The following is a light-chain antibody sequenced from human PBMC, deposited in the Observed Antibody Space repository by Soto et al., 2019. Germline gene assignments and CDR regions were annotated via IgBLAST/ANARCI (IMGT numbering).Light chain of an antibody. CDR2: GAS. CDR1: QSVSSID. J-gene: IGKJ5*01. V-gene: IGKV3-20*01. Sequence: EIVLTQSPGTLSLSPGERATLSCRASQSVSSIDLAWYQQKPGQPPRLLIYGASSRATGIPDRFSGSGSGTDFTLTINRLESEDFAVYYCQQYGSSPVTFGQGTRLDIK. CDR3: QQYGSSPVT.